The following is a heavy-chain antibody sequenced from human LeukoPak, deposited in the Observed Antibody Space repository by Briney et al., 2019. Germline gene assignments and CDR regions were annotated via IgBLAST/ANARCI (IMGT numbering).Heavy chain of an antibody. J-gene: IGHJ4*02. CDR3: ARGPVGATTPDC. CDR2: ISSSGSII. V-gene: IGHV3-48*03. D-gene: IGHD1-26*01. CDR1: GFTFSSYE. Sequence: QPGGSLRLSCAASGFTFSSYEMNWVRQTPGKGLEWVSYISSSGSIIYYADFVKGRFTISRDNAKNSLYLQMNSLRAEDTAVYYCARGPVGATTPDCWGRGALATVSS.